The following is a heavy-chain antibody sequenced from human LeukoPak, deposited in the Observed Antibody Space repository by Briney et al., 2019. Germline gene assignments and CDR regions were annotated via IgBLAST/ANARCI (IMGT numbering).Heavy chain of an antibody. V-gene: IGHV3-53*01. J-gene: IGHJ4*02. Sequence: PGGSLRLSCAASGFTVSSNYMSWVRQAPGKGLEWVSVIYSGGSTYYADSVKGRFTISRDNSKNTLYLQMNSLRAEDTAVYYCARASLTGYYGLDYWGQGTLVTVSS. CDR1: GFTVSSNY. CDR2: IYSGGST. CDR3: ARASLTGYYGLDY. D-gene: IGHD3-9*01.